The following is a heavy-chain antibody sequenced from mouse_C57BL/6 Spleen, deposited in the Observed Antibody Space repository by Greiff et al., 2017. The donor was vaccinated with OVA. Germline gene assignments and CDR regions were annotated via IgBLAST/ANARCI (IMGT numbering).Heavy chain of an antibody. V-gene: IGHV10-1*01. Sequence: EVQLVESGGGLVQPKGSLKLSCAASGFSFNTYAMNWVRQAPGKGLEWVARIRSKSNNYATYYADSVKDRFTISRDDSESMLYLQMNNLKTEDTAMDDCVRRGGLRDAMDYWGQGTSVTVSS. J-gene: IGHJ4*01. CDR2: IRSKSNNYAT. CDR1: GFSFNTYA. D-gene: IGHD1-1*01. CDR3: VRRGGLRDAMDY.